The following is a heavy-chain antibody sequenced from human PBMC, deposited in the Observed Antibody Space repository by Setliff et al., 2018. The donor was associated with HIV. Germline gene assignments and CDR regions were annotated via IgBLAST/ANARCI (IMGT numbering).Heavy chain of an antibody. D-gene: IGHD2-15*01. CDR2: INSDESST. CDR1: GFTFSSYW. J-gene: IGHJ4*02. V-gene: IGHV3-74*01. CDR3: AREGYCSGGSCYRAFDY. Sequence: GGSLRLSCAASGFTFSSYWMHWVRQAPGKGLVWVSRINSDESSTSYADSVKGRFTISRDNAKDSMFLQMNSLRGEDTAVYYCAREGYCSGGSCYRAFDYWGQGTLVTVSS.